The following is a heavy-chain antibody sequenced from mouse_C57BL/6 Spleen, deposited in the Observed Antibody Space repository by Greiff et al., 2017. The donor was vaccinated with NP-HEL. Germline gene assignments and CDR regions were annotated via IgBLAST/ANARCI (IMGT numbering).Heavy chain of an antibody. V-gene: IGHV1-7*01. D-gene: IGHD2-2*01. CDR3: ASRIYYGYDWDYFDY. CDR2: INPSSGYT. Sequence: VHLVESGAELAKPGASVKLSCKASGYTFTSYWMHWVKQRPGQGLEWIGYINPSSGYTKYNQKFKDKATFTAAKSSSTAYMQLSSLTYEVSAVYYWASRIYYGYDWDYFDYWGQGTTLTVSS. J-gene: IGHJ2*01. CDR1: GYTFTSYW.